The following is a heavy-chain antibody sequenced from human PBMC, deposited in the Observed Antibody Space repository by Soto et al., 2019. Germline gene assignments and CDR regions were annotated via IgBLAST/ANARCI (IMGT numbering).Heavy chain of an antibody. CDR1: GYTFTSYG. D-gene: IGHD3-10*01. V-gene: IGHV1-46*03. J-gene: IGHJ5*02. Sequence: EASVKVSCKASGYTFTSYGISWVRQAPGQGLEWMGRINACGGSTSYAQKFQGRVTMTRDTSTSTVYMELSSLRSEDTAVYYCARDLNMVRGVNNWFDPWGQGTLVTVSS. CDR2: INACGGST. CDR3: ARDLNMVRGVNNWFDP.